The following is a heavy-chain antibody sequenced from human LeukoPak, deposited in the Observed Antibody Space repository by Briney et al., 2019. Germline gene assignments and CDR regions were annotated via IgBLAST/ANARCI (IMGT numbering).Heavy chain of an antibody. Sequence: SETLSLTCTVSGGSISSSSYYWSWIRQPPGEGLEWIGEINHSGSTNYNPSLKSRVTISVDTSKNQFSLKLSSVTAADTAVYYCARVVLCNFDYWGQGTLVTVSS. V-gene: IGHV4-39*07. CDR2: INHSGST. CDR1: GGSISSSSYY. J-gene: IGHJ4*02. D-gene: IGHD2-15*01. CDR3: ARVVLCNFDY.